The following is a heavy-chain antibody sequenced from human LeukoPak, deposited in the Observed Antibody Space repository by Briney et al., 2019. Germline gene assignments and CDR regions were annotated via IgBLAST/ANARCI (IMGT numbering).Heavy chain of an antibody. CDR1: GGSISSYY. J-gene: IGHJ4*02. CDR2: IYYSGST. CDR3: ARVPSVAAHLDY. D-gene: IGHD5-12*01. Sequence: SETLSLTCTVSGGSISSYYWSWIRQPPGKGLEWIGYIYYSGSTNYNPSLKSRVTLSVDKSKNQFSLELRSVTAADTAVYYCARVPSVAAHLDYWGQGTLVAVSS. V-gene: IGHV4-59*12.